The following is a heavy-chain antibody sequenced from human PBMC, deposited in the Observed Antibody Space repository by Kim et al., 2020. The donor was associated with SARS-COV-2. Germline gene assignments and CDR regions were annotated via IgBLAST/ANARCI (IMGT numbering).Heavy chain of an antibody. Sequence: SETLSLTCAVYGGSFSGYYWSWIRQPPGKGLEWIGEINHSGSTNYNPSLKSRVTISVDTSKNQFSLKLSSVTAADTAVYYCARKRPRIVVVPAAPPGWFDPWGQGTLVTVSS. CDR3: ARKRPRIVVVPAAPPGWFDP. J-gene: IGHJ5*02. CDR1: GGSFSGYY. CDR2: INHSGST. V-gene: IGHV4-34*01. D-gene: IGHD2-2*01.